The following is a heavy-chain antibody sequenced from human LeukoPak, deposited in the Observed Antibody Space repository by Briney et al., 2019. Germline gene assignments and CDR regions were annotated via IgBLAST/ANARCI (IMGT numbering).Heavy chain of an antibody. J-gene: IGHJ4*02. CDR2: INHSGST. D-gene: IGHD3-16*02. CDR1: GGSFSGYY. Sequence: SETLSLTCAVYGGSFSGYYWSWIRQPPGKGLKWIGEINHSGSTNYNPSLKSRVTISVDTSKNQFSLKLSSVTAADTAVYYCARVHDYVWGSYRYTEDYWGQGTLVTVSS. CDR3: ARVHDYVWGSYRYTEDY. V-gene: IGHV4-34*01.